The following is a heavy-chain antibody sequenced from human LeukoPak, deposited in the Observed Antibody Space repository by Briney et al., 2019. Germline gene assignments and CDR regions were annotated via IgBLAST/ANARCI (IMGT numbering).Heavy chain of an antibody. Sequence: GASVQVSCKTSGYTFTSYYIHWLRQAPGQRFEWMGWSDPKSGATKYEHFQGRVTMTRDTLISTAYMELSRLTSDDTAVYYCARGNFYDNKGYSPELRYWGQGTLVTVSS. CDR2: SDPKSGAT. CDR3: ARGNFYDNKGYSPELRY. J-gene: IGHJ4*02. V-gene: IGHV1-2*02. CDR1: GYTFTSYY. D-gene: IGHD3-10*01.